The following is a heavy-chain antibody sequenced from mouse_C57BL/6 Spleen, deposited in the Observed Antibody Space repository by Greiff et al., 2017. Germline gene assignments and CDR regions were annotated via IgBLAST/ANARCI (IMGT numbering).Heavy chain of an antibody. CDR3: ARGRGISSYAMDY. V-gene: IGHV1-52*01. Sequence: QVQLKQPGAELVRPGSSVKLSCKASGYTFTSYWMHWVKQRPIQGLEWIGNIDPSDSETHYNQKFKDKATLTVDKSSSTAYMQLSSLTSEDSAVYYCARGRGISSYAMDYSGQGTSVTVSS. CDR1: GYTFTSYW. CDR2: IDPSDSET. J-gene: IGHJ4*01.